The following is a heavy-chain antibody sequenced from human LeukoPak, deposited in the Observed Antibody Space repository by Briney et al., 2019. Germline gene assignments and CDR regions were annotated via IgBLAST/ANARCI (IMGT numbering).Heavy chain of an antibody. CDR2: ISAYNGNK. CDR3: ARDSLPGGYYYYMDV. J-gene: IGHJ6*03. CDR1: GYTFTSYG. V-gene: IGHV1-18*01. D-gene: IGHD3-16*01. Sequence: ASVKVSCKASGYTFTSYGISWVRQAPGQGLEWMGWISAYNGNKNYAQKLQGRLTMTTDTSTSTAYMELRSLRSDDTAVYYCARDSLPGGYYYYMDVWGKGTKVTVSS.